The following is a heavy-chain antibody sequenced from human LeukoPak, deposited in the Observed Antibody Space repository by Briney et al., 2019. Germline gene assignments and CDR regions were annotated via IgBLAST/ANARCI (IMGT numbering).Heavy chain of an antibody. CDR3: ARDPLRYCSSTSCHRHWAYYYYYMDV. J-gene: IGHJ6*03. V-gene: IGHV3-21*01. CDR1: GFTFSSYS. D-gene: IGHD2-2*02. CDR2: ISSSSSYI. Sequence: PGGSLRLSCAASGFTFSSYSMNWVRQAPGKGLEWVSSISSSSSYIYYADSVKGRFTISRDNAKNSLYLQMNSLRAEDTAVYYCARDPLRYCSSTSCHRHWAYYYYYMDVRGKGTTVTVSS.